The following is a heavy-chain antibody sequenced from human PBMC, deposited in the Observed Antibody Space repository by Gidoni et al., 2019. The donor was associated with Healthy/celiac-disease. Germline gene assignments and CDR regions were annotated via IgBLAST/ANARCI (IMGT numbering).Heavy chain of an antibody. J-gene: IGHJ4*02. CDR2: IWYDGSNK. CDR1: GFTFSSYG. Sequence: QVQLVESGGGVVQPGRSLRLSCAASGFTFSSYGMHWVRQAPGKGLEWVAVIWYDGSNKYYAGSVKGRFTISRDNSKNTLYLQMNSLRAEDTAVYYCARDHTWLYYFDYWGQGTLVTVSS. D-gene: IGHD5-12*01. V-gene: IGHV3-33*01. CDR3: ARDHTWLYYFDY.